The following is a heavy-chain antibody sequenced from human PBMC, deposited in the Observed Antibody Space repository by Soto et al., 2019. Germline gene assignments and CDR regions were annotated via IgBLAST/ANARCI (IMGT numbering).Heavy chain of an antibody. CDR3: ARATPGYPGRAFQM. CDR1: EGSINWSPDY. D-gene: IGHD2-15*01. CDR2: VHYTAST. V-gene: IGHV4-39*02. Sequence: PSETLSLTCTVSEGSINWSPDYWGWLRQPPGKEPQWIASVHYTASTTYYNPSLKSRVTISVDTSKNQFSLNLRSVTAADTAIYYCARATPGYPGRAFQMWGQGKMVTVS. J-gene: IGHJ3*02.